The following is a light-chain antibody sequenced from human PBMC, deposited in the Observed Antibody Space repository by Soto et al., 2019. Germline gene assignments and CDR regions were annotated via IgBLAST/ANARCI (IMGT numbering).Light chain of an antibody. Sequence: QSALTQPASVSGSPGQSITISCTGTSSDVGGYNYVSWYQQHPGKAPKFMIYDVSYRPSGVSNRFSGSKSGNTASLTISGLQAEGEGDYYCSSYTSSRTGVFGRGTQLT. CDR2: DVS. V-gene: IGLV2-14*03. CDR1: SSDVGGYNY. J-gene: IGLJ2*01. CDR3: SSYTSSRTGV.